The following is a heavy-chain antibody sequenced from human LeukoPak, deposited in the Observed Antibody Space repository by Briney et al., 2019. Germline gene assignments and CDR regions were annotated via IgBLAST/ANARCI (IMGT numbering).Heavy chain of an antibody. CDR2: ISAYNGNT. V-gene: IGHV1-18*01. J-gene: IGHJ4*02. D-gene: IGHD3-22*01. Sequence: ASVKVSCKASGYTFTSYGISWVRQAPGQGLEWMGWISAYNGNTNYAQKLQGRVTMTTDTSTSTAYMELRSLRSGDTAVYYCARDSYDSSGYYPFDYWGQGTLVTVSS. CDR3: ARDSYDSSGYYPFDY. CDR1: GYTFTSYG.